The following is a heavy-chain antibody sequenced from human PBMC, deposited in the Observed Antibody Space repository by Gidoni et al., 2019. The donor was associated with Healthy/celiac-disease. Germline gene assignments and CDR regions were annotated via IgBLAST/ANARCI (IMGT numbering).Heavy chain of an antibody. V-gene: IGHV4-61*02. CDR3: ARVVVPAAMIDY. Sequence: QVQLQESGPGLVKPSQTLSLTCPVSGGSISSGSYYWRWIRQPAGKGLEWIGRIYTSGSTNYNPSLKSRVTISVDTSKNQFSLKLSSVTAADTAVYYCARVVVPAAMIDYWGQGTLVTVSS. D-gene: IGHD2-2*01. CDR2: IYTSGST. CDR1: GGSISSGSYY. J-gene: IGHJ4*02.